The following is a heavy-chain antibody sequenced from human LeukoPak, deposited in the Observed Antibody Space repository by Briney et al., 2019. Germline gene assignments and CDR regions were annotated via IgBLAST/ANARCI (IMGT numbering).Heavy chain of an antibody. V-gene: IGHV4-39*02. CDR3: VRGAMVSKPGDF. CDR2: VYSTGTD. D-gene: IGHD2-8*01. CDR1: GVSVNSRSFF. J-gene: IGHJ4*02. Sequence: SETLSLTCSVSGVSVNSRSFFWNWVRQPPGKGLEWIGIVYSTGTDYKSPSRQSRAAISVDASNNSFSLTLQSVTAADTAVYFCVRGAMVSKPGDFWGPGTLVIVSS.